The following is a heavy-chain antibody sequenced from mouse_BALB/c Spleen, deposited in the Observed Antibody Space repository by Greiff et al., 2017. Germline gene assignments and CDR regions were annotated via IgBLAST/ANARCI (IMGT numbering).Heavy chain of an antibody. J-gene: IGHJ2*01. D-gene: IGHD2-10*02. CDR3: TWYGNYVDY. CDR2: IDPSDSYT. CDR1: GYTFTSYW. Sequence: QVQLQQSGAELVKPGASVKMSCKASGYTFTSYWMHWVKQRPGQGLEWIGVIDPSDSYTSYNQKFKGKATLTVDTSSSTAYMQLSSLTSEDSAVYYCTWYGNYVDYWGQGTTLTVSS. V-gene: IGHV1S127*01.